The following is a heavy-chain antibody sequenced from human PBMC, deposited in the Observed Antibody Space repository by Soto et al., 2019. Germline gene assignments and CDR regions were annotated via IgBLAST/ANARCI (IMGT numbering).Heavy chain of an antibody. CDR2: IYPGDSDT. D-gene: IGHD6-19*01. V-gene: IGHV5-51*01. Sequence: GESLKISCKGSGYSFTSYWIGWVRQMPGKGLEWMGIIYPGDSDTRYSPSFQGQVTISADKSISTAYLQWSSLKASDTAMYYCARCSRGYSSGWYGIDVWGHGTTFTVS. CDR3: ARCSRGYSSGWYGIDV. J-gene: IGHJ6*02. CDR1: GYSFTSYW.